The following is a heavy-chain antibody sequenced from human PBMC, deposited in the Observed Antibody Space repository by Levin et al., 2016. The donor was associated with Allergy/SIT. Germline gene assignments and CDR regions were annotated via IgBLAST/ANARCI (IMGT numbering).Heavy chain of an antibody. CDR1: GFTVNANS. J-gene: IGHJ3*01. CDR2: YHSGGNT. D-gene: IGHD4-23*01. Sequence: GESLKISCAASGFTVNANSMSWVRQTPAKGLEWVSVYHSGGNTYYADSVKGRFTISRDNYQNFLFLQMNSLTPDDTAIYYCARANSRLRNAFDVWGQGTMVTVSS. CDR3: ARANSRLRNAFDV. V-gene: IGHV3-53*01.